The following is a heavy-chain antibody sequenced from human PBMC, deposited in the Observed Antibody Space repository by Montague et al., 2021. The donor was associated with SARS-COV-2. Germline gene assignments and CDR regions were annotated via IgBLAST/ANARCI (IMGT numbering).Heavy chain of an antibody. CDR1: GGPISGSSDY. CDR2: VDYSGNT. J-gene: IGHJ4*02. D-gene: IGHD2-8*01. Sequence: SETLSLTCTVAGGPISGSSDYWGWIRQSPGKGLEWIASVDYSGNTXYRPSLKSRLTISVDTSKNQFSLKLNSVTAADTALYYCARREDSYGVDDWGQGTLVTVSS. V-gene: IGHV4-39*01. CDR3: ARREDSYGVDD.